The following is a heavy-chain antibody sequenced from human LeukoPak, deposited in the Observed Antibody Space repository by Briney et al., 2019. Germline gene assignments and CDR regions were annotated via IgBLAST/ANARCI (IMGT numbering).Heavy chain of an antibody. J-gene: IGHJ4*02. CDR2: IYYSGMT. V-gene: IGHV4-39*07. D-gene: IGHD3-10*01. CDR1: GGSISSSSYY. Sequence: SETLSLTCTVSGGSISSSSYYWGWIRQSPGKGLEWIGSIYYSGMTYYNPSLKSRVTISVDRSKNQFSLKLSSVTAADTAVYYCARDLFRYYYGSGSYYVYWGQGTLVTVSS. CDR3: ARDLFRYYYGSGSYYVY.